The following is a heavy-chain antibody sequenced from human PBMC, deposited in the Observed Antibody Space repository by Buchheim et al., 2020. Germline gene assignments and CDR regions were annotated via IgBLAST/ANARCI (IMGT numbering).Heavy chain of an antibody. CDR3: ARNIAVAGNYYDGMDV. D-gene: IGHD6-19*01. J-gene: IGHJ6*02. V-gene: IGHV1-46*01. CDR2: INPSGGST. CDR1: GYTFTSYY. Sequence: QVQLVQSGAEVKKPGASVKVSCKASGYTFTSYYMHWVRQAPGQGLEWMGIINPSGGSTSYAQKFQGRVTMTRDTSTSPVYMKLGSLRSEDTAVYYCARNIAVAGNYYDGMDVWGQGTT.